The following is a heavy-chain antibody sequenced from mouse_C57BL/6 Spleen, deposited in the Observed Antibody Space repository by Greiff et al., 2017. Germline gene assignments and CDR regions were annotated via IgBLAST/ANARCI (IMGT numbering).Heavy chain of an antibody. D-gene: IGHD2-3*01. CDR2: INPNNGGT. Sequence: VQLQQSGPELVKPGASVKISCKASGYTFTDYYMNWVKQSHGKSLEWIGDINPNNGGTSYNQKFKGKATLTVDKSSSTAYMELRSLTSEDSAVYYCARWLLQYYYAMDYWGQGTSVTVSS. V-gene: IGHV1-26*01. CDR3: ARWLLQYYYAMDY. CDR1: GYTFTDYY. J-gene: IGHJ4*01.